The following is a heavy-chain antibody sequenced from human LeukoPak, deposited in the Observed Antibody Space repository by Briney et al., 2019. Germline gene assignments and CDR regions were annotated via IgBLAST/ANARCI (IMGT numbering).Heavy chain of an antibody. CDR2: TYYRSKWYN. D-gene: IGHD6-6*01. J-gene: IGHJ3*02. V-gene: IGHV6-1*01. Sequence: SQTLSLTCAISGDSVSSNSAAWNWIRQSPSRGLEWLGRTYYRSKWYNDYAVSVKGRITINPDTSKNQFSLQLNSVTPEDTAVYYCAKSLRPNIPPSSSSFFWKEPDAFDIWGQGTMVTVSS. CDR3: AKSLRPNIPPSSSSFFWKEPDAFDI. CDR1: GDSVSSNSAA.